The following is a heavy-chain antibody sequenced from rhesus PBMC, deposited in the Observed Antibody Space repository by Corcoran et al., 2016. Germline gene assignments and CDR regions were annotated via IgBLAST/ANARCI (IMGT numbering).Heavy chain of an antibody. Sequence: QVQLQESGPGLVKPSETLSLTCAVSGGSFRSYWWSWIRQPPGKGLDWIGEINGNSGSTNSNPSLNRRVTVSKDASKNQFSLNLSSVTAADTAVYYCARGYSWNNVGWYFDLWGPGTPITISS. CDR2: INGNSGST. CDR1: GGSFRSYW. D-gene: IGHD1-20*01. CDR3: ARGYSWNNVGWYFDL. V-gene: IGHV4-80*01. J-gene: IGHJ2*01.